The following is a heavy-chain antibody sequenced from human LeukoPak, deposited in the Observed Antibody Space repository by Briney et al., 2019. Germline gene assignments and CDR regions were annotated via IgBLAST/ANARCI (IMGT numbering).Heavy chain of an antibody. CDR1: GYTFTSYG. CDR3: ATRDSSGYYYDY. J-gene: IGHJ4*02. Sequence: ASVKVSCKASGYTFTSYGISWVRQAPGQGLEWMGWISAYNGNTNYAQKLQGRVTMTEDTSTDTAYMELSSLRSEDTAVYYCATRDSSGYYYDYWGQGTLVTVSS. D-gene: IGHD3-22*01. V-gene: IGHV1-18*01. CDR2: ISAYNGNT.